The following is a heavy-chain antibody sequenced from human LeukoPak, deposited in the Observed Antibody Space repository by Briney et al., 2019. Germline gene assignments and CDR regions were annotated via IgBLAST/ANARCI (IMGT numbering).Heavy chain of an antibody. CDR2: ISSSSSTI. Sequence: GGSLRLSCAASGFTFSSYSMNWVRQAPGKGLEWVSYISSSSSTIYYADSVKGRFTISRDNAKNLLYLQMNSLRDEDTAVYYCARTTGYYFYFDYWGQGTLVTVAS. CDR1: GFTFSSYS. V-gene: IGHV3-48*02. CDR3: ARTTGYYFYFDY. J-gene: IGHJ4*02. D-gene: IGHD3-9*01.